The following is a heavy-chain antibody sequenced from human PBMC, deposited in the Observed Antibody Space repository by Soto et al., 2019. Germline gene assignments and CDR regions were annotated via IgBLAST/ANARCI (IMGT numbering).Heavy chain of an antibody. Sequence: ASVKVSCKASGYTFTSYGISWVRQAPGQGLEWMGWIGAYNGNTNYAQKLQGRVTMTTDTSTSTAYMELRSLRSDDTAVYYCATYCGGDCYPTVVFDYWGQGTLVTAPQ. J-gene: IGHJ4*02. V-gene: IGHV1-18*01. CDR1: GYTFTSYG. D-gene: IGHD2-21*02. CDR2: IGAYNGNT. CDR3: ATYCGGDCYPTVVFDY.